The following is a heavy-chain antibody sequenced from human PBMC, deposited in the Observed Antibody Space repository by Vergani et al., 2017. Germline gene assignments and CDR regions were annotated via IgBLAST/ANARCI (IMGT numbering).Heavy chain of an antibody. Sequence: QVQLVESGGGLVKPGGSLRLSCAASGFTFSDYYMSWIRQAPGKGLEWVSYISSSSSYTNYADSVKGRFTISRDNAKNSLYLQMNSLRAEDTAVDYCARVGVDDYYYYYMDVWGKGTTVTVSS. CDR2: ISSSSSYT. CDR3: ARVGVDDYYYYYMDV. J-gene: IGHJ6*03. V-gene: IGHV3-11*06. D-gene: IGHD3-16*01. CDR1: GFTFSDYY.